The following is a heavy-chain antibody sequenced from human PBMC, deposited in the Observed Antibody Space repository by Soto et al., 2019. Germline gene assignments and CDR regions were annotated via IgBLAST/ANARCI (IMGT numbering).Heavy chain of an antibody. CDR1: GFTFSSYA. V-gene: IGHV3-23*01. Sequence: PGGSMRLSCAASGFTFSSYAMSWVRQAPGKGLEWVSAISGSGGSTYYADSVKGRFTISRDSSKNTLYLQMNSLRAEDTAVYYCAKLPWESPAGNQNWFDPWGQGTLVTVSS. CDR2: ISGSGGST. CDR3: AKLPWESPAGNQNWFDP. D-gene: IGHD1-1*01. J-gene: IGHJ5*02.